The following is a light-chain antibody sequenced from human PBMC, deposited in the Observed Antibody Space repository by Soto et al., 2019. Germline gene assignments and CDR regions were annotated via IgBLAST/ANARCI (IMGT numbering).Light chain of an antibody. V-gene: IGKV1-5*01. CDR2: DAS. Sequence: DIQMTQSPSTLSASVGDRVTITCRASQSISSWLAWYQQKPGKAPKLLIYDASSLESGVPSRFSGSGSRTEFTLTISSLQPDDFATYYCQQYNSAWTFGQGTKVEIK. CDR1: QSISSW. J-gene: IGKJ1*01. CDR3: QQYNSAWT.